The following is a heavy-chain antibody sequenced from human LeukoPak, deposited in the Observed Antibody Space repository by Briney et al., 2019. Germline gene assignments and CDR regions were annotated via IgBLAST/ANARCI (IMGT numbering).Heavy chain of an antibody. CDR2: IHYDGSNN. D-gene: IGHD2-21*01. CDR3: AKAPVTSCRGAYCYPFDY. V-gene: IGHV3-30*02. CDR1: GFTFSSYA. J-gene: IGHJ4*02. Sequence: GGSLRLSCAASGFTFSSYAMHWVRQAPGKGLEWVAFIHYDGSNNYYADSVKGRFTISRDNSKNTLYLQMNSLRAEDAAVYYCAKAPVTSCRGAYCYPFDYWGQGTLVTVSS.